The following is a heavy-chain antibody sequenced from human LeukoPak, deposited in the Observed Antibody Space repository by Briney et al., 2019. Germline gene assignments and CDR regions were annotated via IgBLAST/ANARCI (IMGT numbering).Heavy chain of an antibody. CDR2: IKSKTDGGTT. CDR1: GFTFSNAW. Sequence: GGSLRLSCAASGFTFSNAWMSWVRQAPGKGLEWVGRIKSKTDGGTTDYAAPVKGRFTISRDDSKNTLYLQMNSLKTEDTAVYYCTTITGTQSYYYYYMDVWGKGTTVTVSS. J-gene: IGHJ6*03. D-gene: IGHD1-7*01. V-gene: IGHV3-15*01. CDR3: TTITGTQSYYYYYMDV.